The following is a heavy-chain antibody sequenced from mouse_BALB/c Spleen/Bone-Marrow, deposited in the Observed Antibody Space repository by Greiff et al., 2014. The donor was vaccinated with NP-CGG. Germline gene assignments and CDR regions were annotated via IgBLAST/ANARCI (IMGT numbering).Heavy chain of an antibody. Sequence: QVQLQQPGAEVVKPGASVKVSCKASGYTFTNYWMQWVKQRPGQGLEWIGEIEPSDSYTNYNQDFKGKATLTVDKSPSTAYMQLSSLTSEDSAVYYCARGRTTVVSDYWGQGTSLTVSS. CDR3: ARGRTTVVSDY. CDR1: GYTFTNYW. CDR2: IEPSDSYT. J-gene: IGHJ2*02. V-gene: IGHV1-69*02. D-gene: IGHD1-1*01.